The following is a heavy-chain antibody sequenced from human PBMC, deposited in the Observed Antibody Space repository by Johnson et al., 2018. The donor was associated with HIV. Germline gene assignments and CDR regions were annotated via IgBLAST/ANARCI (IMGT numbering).Heavy chain of an antibody. CDR2: ISYDGSNK. J-gene: IGHJ3*02. CDR1: GLTFSSYA. V-gene: IGHV3-30-3*01. D-gene: IGHD3-22*01. CDR3: ARRDTYYYDSTPGAFDI. Sequence: VQLLESGGGVVQPGRSLRLSCAASGLTFSSYAMHWVRQAPGKGLEWVAVISYDGSNKYYADSVKGRFTISRDNSKNTLYLQMNSLRAEDTAVYYCARRDTYYYDSTPGAFDIWGQGTMVTVSS.